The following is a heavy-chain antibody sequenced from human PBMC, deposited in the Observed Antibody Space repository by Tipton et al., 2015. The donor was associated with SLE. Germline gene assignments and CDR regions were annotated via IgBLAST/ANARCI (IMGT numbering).Heavy chain of an antibody. Sequence: SLRLSCAASGFTFSSYSMNWVRQAPGKGLEWVSSISSSSSYIYYADSVKGRFTISRDNAKNSLYLQMNSLRADDTAVYYCARDLTTVTPGGQNYWGQGTLVTVSS. D-gene: IGHD4-11*01. V-gene: IGHV3-21*01. CDR1: GFTFSSYS. CDR3: ARDLTTVTPGGQNY. J-gene: IGHJ4*02. CDR2: ISSSSSYI.